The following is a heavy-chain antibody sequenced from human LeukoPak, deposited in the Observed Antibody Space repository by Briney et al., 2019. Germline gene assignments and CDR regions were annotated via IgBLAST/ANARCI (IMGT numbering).Heavy chain of an antibody. CDR1: GFTFSSYG. Sequence: PGGSLRLSCAAPGFTFSSYGMHWVRQAPGKGLEWVAVIWYDGSNKYYADSVKGRFTISRDNSKNTLYLQMNSLRAEDTAVYYCARDSDTAMVDYWGQGTLVTVSS. CDR3: ARDSDTAMVDY. D-gene: IGHD5-18*01. V-gene: IGHV3-33*01. J-gene: IGHJ4*02. CDR2: IWYDGSNK.